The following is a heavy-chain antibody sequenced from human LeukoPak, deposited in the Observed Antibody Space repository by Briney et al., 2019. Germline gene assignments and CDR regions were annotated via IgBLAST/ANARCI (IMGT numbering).Heavy chain of an antibody. D-gene: IGHD6-13*01. J-gene: IGHJ3*02. CDR2: IYDSGST. CDR3: ARGRSAAALWGAFDI. CDR1: GDSISSYY. Sequence: PSETLSLTCSFSGDSISSYYWSWMRQPPGKGLEWIGCIYDSGSTNYNTSLRSRVTISVDTSKNHLSLKLSSVTTADTAVYYCARGRSAAALWGAFDIWGQGTMVTVSS. V-gene: IGHV4-59*01.